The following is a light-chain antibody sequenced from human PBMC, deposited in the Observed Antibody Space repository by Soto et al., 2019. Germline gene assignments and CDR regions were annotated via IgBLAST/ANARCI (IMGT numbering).Light chain of an antibody. CDR3: QQFDSSRMYS. CDR1: QSVTSTY. J-gene: IGKJ2*03. CDR2: GGS. V-gene: IGKV3-20*01. Sequence: EIVLTQSPGTPSLSPGERATLSCRASQSVTSTYLAWYQQKPGQSPRLIIYGGSTRASGFPDRFSGGGSGTDFTLTISRLEPEDFAVYYCHCQQFDSSRMYSFGQGTKLEI.